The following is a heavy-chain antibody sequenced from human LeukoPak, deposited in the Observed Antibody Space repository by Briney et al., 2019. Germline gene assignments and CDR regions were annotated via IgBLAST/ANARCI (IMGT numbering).Heavy chain of an antibody. D-gene: IGHD3-16*01. CDR3: VRDDGGAGQNSDY. CDR1: AFTFSNYW. J-gene: IGHJ4*02. V-gene: IGHV3-74*01. Sequence: GGSLRLSCAASAFTFSNYWMHWVRQAPGKGLVWVSRINSDGSGTAHADFVKGRFSISRDNAKNTLYLQMTSLRAEDTAVYYCVRDDGGAGQNSDYWGQGTLVTVSS. CDR2: INSDGSGT.